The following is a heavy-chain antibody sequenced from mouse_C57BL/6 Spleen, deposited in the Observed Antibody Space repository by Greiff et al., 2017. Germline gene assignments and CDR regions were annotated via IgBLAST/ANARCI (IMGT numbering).Heavy chain of an antibody. CDR3: ARDYGSSLDY. V-gene: IGHV14-3*01. CDR1: GFNIKNTY. Sequence: EVQLQESVAELVRPGASVKLSCTASGFNIKNTYMSWVKQRPEQRLEWIGTIGPANGTTKYAPKFQGKATITADTTTNTAYLQLSSLTSEDTAIYYCARDYGSSLDYWGQGTSLTVSS. D-gene: IGHD1-1*01. J-gene: IGHJ2*02. CDR2: IGPANGTT.